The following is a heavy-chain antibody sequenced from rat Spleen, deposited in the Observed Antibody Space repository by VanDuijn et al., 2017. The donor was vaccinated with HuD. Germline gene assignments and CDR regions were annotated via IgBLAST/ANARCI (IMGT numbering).Heavy chain of an antibody. CDR1: GFSLTSNG. CDR2: ISSGGNT. J-gene: IGHJ3*01. V-gene: IGHV2S12*01. CDR3: TRDHSYWGNYYPGGFAF. D-gene: IGHD1-12*01. Sequence: QVHLRESGPGLVQPSQTLSLTCTVSGFSLTSNGVSWVRQPPGKGLEWIAAISSGGNTYYNSGLKSRLSFSRDTSKSQVFLKMNSLQTEDTAIYFCTRDHSYWGNYYPGGFAFWGQGTLVTVSS.